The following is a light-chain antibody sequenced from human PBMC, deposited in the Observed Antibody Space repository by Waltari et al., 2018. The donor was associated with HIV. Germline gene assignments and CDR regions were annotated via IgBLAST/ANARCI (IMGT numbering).Light chain of an antibody. CDR1: QSVGSY. CDR2: DAS. CDR3: QQYINWPPYT. Sequence: EIVLTQSPATLSLSPGERATLSCRASQSVGSYLAWYQQKPGQAPRLLIYDASNRATGTPARFSGSGSGTDFTLTISSLEPEDFAVYYCQQYINWPPYTFGQGTKLEIK. J-gene: IGKJ2*01. V-gene: IGKV3-11*01.